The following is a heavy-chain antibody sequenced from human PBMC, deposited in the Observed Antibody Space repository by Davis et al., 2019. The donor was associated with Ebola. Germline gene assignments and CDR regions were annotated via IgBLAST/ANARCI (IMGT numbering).Heavy chain of an antibody. CDR3: ARAYYYDSSGSEDY. Sequence: SVKVSCKASGGTFSSYAISWVRQAPGQGLEWMGGIIPIFGTANYAQKFQGRVTITADKSTSTAYMELSSLRSEDTAVYYCARAYYYDSSGSEDYWGQGTLVTVSS. D-gene: IGHD3-22*01. CDR1: GGTFSSYA. V-gene: IGHV1-69*06. CDR2: IIPIFGTA. J-gene: IGHJ4*02.